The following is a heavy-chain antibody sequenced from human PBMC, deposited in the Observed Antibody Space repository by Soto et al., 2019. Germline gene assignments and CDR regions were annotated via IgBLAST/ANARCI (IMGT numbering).Heavy chain of an antibody. J-gene: IGHJ6*03. Sequence: GSLRLSCAASGFTFISYSMNWVRQTQGKGLEWVSYISSSSSTIYYADSVKGRFTISRDNAKNSLYLQMNSLRAEDTAVYYCARVTNYYYYYYMDVWGKGTTVTVSS. V-gene: IGHV3-48*01. CDR3: ARVTNYYYYYYMDV. CDR2: ISSSSSTI. CDR1: GFTFISYS.